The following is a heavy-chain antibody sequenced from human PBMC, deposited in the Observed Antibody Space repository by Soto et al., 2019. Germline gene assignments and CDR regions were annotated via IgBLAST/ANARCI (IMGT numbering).Heavy chain of an antibody. CDR2: ISSDGDIT. D-gene: IGHD3-9*01. J-gene: IGHJ5*02. V-gene: IGHV3-64D*06. CDR1: GFTFSEYS. Sequence: GGSLRLSCSASGFTFSEYSMHWFRQAPGKGLQYVSTISSDGDITYYADSVKGRFTISRDNSKNTLYPQMNSLRPEDTAVYYCVKVSTFYDILTGYYSTNFFDPWGRGTLVTVSS. CDR3: VKVSTFYDILTGYYSTNFFDP.